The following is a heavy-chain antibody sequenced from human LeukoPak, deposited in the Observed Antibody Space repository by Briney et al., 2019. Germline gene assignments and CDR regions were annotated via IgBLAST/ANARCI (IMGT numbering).Heavy chain of an antibody. V-gene: IGHV3-43*02. CDR2: ISGDGGVT. CDR3: AKGNNSISYNFDY. Sequence: RGSLRLSCAASGFTFRDFSMHWVRQVAGKGLEWVSLISGDGGVTHYGDSVRGRFTISRDNSKNSLYLQMSSLRVEDTALYYCAKGNNSISYNFDYWGQGTLVTVSS. CDR1: GFTFRDFS. J-gene: IGHJ4*02. D-gene: IGHD4-11*01.